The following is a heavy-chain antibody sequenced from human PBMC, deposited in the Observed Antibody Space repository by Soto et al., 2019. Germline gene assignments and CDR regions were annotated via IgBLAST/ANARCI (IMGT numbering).Heavy chain of an antibody. V-gene: IGHV3-23*01. D-gene: IGHD3-10*01. Sequence: GSLRLSCAASGFTFSSYAMICFRHSPFKGLEWVSAISGSGGSTYYADSVKGRFTISRDNSKNTLYLQMNSLRAEDTAVYYCAKDYYGSGSYYNGENYFDYWGQGTLVTVSS. CDR1: GFTFSSYA. J-gene: IGHJ4*02. CDR3: AKDYYGSGSYYNGENYFDY. CDR2: ISGSGGST.